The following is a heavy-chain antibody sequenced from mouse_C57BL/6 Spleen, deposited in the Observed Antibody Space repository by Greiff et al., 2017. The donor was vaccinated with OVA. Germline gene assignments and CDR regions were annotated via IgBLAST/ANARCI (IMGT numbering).Heavy chain of an antibody. J-gene: IGHJ2*01. Sequence: EVMLVESGGGLVKPGGSLKLSCAASGFTFSSYAMSWVRQTPEKRLEWVATISDGGSYTYYPDNVKGRFTISRDNAKNNLYLQMSHLKSEDTAMYYCASRNWDEYYCDYWGQGTTLTVSS. D-gene: IGHD4-1*02. V-gene: IGHV5-4*03. CDR2: ISDGGSYT. CDR1: GFTFSSYA. CDR3: ASRNWDEYYCDY.